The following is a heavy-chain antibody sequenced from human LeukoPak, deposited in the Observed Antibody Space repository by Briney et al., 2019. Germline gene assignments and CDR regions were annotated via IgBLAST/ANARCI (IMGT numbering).Heavy chain of an antibody. CDR1: GFTFSSYE. CDR2: ISGSGGST. V-gene: IGHV3-23*01. Sequence: GALRLSCAASGFTFSSYEMNWVRQAPGKGLEWVSAISGSGGSTYYADSVKGRFTISRDNAKNSLYLQMNSLRDDDTAVYYCTRDPRLTDYWGQGTLVTVSS. J-gene: IGHJ4*02. CDR3: TRDPRLTDY.